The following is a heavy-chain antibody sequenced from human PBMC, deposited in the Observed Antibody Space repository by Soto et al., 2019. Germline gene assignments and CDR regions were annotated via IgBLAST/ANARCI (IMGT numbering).Heavy chain of an antibody. CDR2: IYYSGST. J-gene: IGHJ4*02. D-gene: IGHD5-12*01. Sequence: ETLSLTCTVSGGSISSSSYYWGWIRQPPGKGLEWIGSIYYSGSTYYNPSLKSRVTISVDTSKNQFSLKLSSVTAADTAVYYCARQAYSGYDSYYFDYWGQGTLVTVSS. CDR1: GGSISSSSYY. CDR3: ARQAYSGYDSYYFDY. V-gene: IGHV4-39*01.